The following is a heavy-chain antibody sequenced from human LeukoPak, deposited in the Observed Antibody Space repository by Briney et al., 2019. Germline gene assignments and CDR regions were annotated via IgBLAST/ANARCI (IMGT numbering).Heavy chain of an antibody. CDR2: INSDGSST. CDR1: GFTFSSYW. J-gene: IGHJ4*02. Sequence: PGGFLRLSCAASGFTFSSYWMHWIRQAPGKGLVWVSRINSDGSSTSYADSVKGRFTISRDNAKNTLYLQMNSLRAEDTAVYYCARVPANGYDYHYWGQGTLVTVSS. V-gene: IGHV3-74*01. CDR3: ARVPANGYDYHY. D-gene: IGHD5-12*01.